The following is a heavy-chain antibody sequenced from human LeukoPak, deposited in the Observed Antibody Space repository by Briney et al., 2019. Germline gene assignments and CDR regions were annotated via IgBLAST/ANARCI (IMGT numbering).Heavy chain of an antibody. Sequence: PSETLSLTCTVSGGSISSYYWSWIRQPPEKRLEWIGHIYCSGSTNYNPSLKSRVTISVDTSKNQFSLKLSSVTAADTAVYYCASRSSIWSGYQDTLYYFDSWGQGTLVTVSS. CDR1: GGSISSYY. J-gene: IGHJ4*02. CDR2: IYCSGST. D-gene: IGHD3-3*01. V-gene: IGHV4-59*01. CDR3: ASRSSIWSGYQDTLYYFDS.